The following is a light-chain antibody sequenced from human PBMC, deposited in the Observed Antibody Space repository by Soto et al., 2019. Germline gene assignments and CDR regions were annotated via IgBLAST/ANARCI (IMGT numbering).Light chain of an antibody. J-gene: IGLJ2*01. CDR3: KSYTSSSTLV. Sequence: QSALTQPASVSGSPGQSITISCTGTSSDVGGYNYVSWYQQHPGTAPKLMIYEVSNRPSGVSNRFSGSKSGNTASLTIPGLQAEDEADYSCKSYTSSSTLVFGGGTKLTGL. CDR2: EVS. V-gene: IGLV2-14*01. CDR1: SSDVGGYNY.